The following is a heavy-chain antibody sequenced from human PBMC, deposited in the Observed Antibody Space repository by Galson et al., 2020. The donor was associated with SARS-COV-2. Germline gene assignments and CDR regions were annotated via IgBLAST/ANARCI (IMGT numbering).Heavy chain of an antibody. CDR2: INHSGST. Sequence: SQASETLFLTCAVYGGSFSGYYWSWIRQPPGKGLEWIGEINHSGSTNYNPSLKSRVTISVDTSKNQFSLKLSSVTAADTAVYYCARGPPRITMVQGSKYYFDYWGQGTLVTVSS. CDR3: ARGPPRITMVQGSKYYFDY. V-gene: IGHV4-34*01. D-gene: IGHD3-10*01. J-gene: IGHJ4*02. CDR1: GGSFSGYY.